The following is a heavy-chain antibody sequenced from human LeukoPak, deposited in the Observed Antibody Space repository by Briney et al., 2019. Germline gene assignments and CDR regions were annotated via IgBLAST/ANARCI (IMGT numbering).Heavy chain of an antibody. D-gene: IGHD3-9*01. Sequence: GGSLRLSCAAPGFTFSSYAMHWVRQAPGKGLEWVAVISYDGSNKYFADSVKGRFTISRDNSKNTLYLQMNSLRAEDTAVYYCARGHYDILTGFGMDVWGQGTTVTVSS. CDR3: ARGHYDILTGFGMDV. CDR1: GFTFSSYA. V-gene: IGHV3-30-3*01. CDR2: ISYDGSNK. J-gene: IGHJ6*02.